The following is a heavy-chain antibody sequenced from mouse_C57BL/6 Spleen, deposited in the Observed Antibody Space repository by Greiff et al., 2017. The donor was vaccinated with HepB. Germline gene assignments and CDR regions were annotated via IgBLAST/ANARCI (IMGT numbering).Heavy chain of an antibody. V-gene: IGHV1-15*01. CDR2: IDPETGGT. D-gene: IGHD2-5*01. CDR3: TRPYYSNTDAMDY. J-gene: IGHJ4*01. Sequence: VQLQQSGAELVRPGASVTLSCKASGYTFTDYEMHWVKQTPVHGLEWIGAIDPETGGTAYNQKFKGKAILTADKSSSTAYMELRSLTSEDSAVYYCTRPYYSNTDAMDYWGQGTSVTVSS. CDR1: GYTFTDYE.